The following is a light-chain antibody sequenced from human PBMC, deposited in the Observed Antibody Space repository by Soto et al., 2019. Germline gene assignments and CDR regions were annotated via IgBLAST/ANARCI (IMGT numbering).Light chain of an antibody. CDR3: QQYDSSPWT. Sequence: EIVLTQSPGTLSLSPGERATLSCRASQSVSSSFLAWYQQKPGQAPRLLIYGASSRATGIPVRFSGSGSGTDFTLIISRLEPEDFAVYYCQQYDSSPWTFGQGTKVEIK. CDR1: QSVSSSF. CDR2: GAS. J-gene: IGKJ1*01. V-gene: IGKV3-20*01.